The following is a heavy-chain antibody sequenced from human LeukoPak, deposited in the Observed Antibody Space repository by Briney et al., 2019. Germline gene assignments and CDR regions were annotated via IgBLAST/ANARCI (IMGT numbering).Heavy chain of an antibody. CDR1: GGSLSSSSYY. J-gene: IGHJ4*02. D-gene: IGHD6-13*01. V-gene: IGHV4-39*07. CDR2: IYYSGST. CDR3: AHLSSSWATSHDY. Sequence: SETLSLTCTVSGGSLSSSSYYWGWIRQPPGKGLEWIGSIYYSGSTYYNPSLKSRVTISVDTSKNQFSLKLSSVTAADTAVYYCAHLSSSWATSHDYWGQGTLVTVSS.